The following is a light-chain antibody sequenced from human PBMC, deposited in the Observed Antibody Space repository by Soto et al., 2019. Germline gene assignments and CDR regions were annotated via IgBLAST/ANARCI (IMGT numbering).Light chain of an antibody. V-gene: IGKV3-15*01. CDR2: GAS. Sequence: EIVMTQSPATLSVSPGEGVTLSCRASQSVSSDLAWYQQKPGQSPRLLMYGASTRATDIPARFSGGGSGTEFTLTISSLQSKDVAIYYCQQYHDWPPITFGPGTKVDIK. J-gene: IGKJ3*01. CDR3: QQYHDWPPIT. CDR1: QSVSSD.